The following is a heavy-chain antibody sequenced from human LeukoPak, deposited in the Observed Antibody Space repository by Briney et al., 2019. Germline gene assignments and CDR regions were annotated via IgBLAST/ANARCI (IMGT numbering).Heavy chain of an antibody. CDR2: ISYDGSNK. J-gene: IGHJ4*02. Sequence: GGSLRLSCAASGFTFSSYGMHWVRQAPGKGLDWVAVISYDGSNKDYADSVKGRLTISRDNSKSTLYLQMNSLRPEDTAVYYCAKAAVATTYGGFDYWGQGTLVTVSS. CDR1: GFTFSSYG. D-gene: IGHD5-12*01. V-gene: IGHV3-30*18. CDR3: AKAAVATTYGGFDY.